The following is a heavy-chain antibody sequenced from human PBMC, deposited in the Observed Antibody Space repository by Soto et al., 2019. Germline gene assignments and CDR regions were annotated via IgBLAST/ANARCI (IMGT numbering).Heavy chain of an antibody. CDR1: GFTVSNAC. J-gene: IGHJ4*01. Sequence: PGGTLRLSCAASGFTVSNACINWVRQAPGKGLEWVGRVKSKTHGGTTDFAASVKGRFAISRDDSISMAFMRMNSLKIEDTAVYYCTTYSYITVTPVRLDCWGHGTLVTVS. D-gene: IGHD4-4*01. CDR2: VKSKTHGGTT. CDR3: TTYSYITVTPVRLDC. V-gene: IGHV3-15*07.